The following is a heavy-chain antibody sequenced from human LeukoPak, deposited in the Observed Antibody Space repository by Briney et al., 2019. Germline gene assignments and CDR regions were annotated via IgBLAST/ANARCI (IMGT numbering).Heavy chain of an antibody. CDR3: ASYYYDSSGYLDY. Sequence: SETLSLTCTVSGGSISSSGYYWGWIRQPPGKGLEWIGGICYSGSTYHNPSLKSRVTISVDTSKNQFSLKLSSVTATDTAVYYCASYYYDSSGYLDYWGQGTLVTVSS. J-gene: IGHJ4*02. CDR2: ICYSGST. D-gene: IGHD3-22*01. CDR1: GGSISSSGYY. V-gene: IGHV4-39*01.